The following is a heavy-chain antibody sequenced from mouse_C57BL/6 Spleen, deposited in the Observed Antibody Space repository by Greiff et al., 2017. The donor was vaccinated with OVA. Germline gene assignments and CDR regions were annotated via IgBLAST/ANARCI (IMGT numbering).Heavy chain of an antibody. CDR3: ARRTGPYYFDY. Sequence: VQLQQPGAELVMPGASVKLSCKASGYTFTSYWMHWVKQRPGQGLEWIGEIDPSDSYTNYNQKFKGKSTLTVDKSSSTAYMQLSSLTSEDSAVYYCARRTGPYYFDYWGQGTTLTVSS. CDR1: GYTFTSYW. J-gene: IGHJ2*01. D-gene: IGHD4-1*01. V-gene: IGHV1-69*01. CDR2: IDPSDSYT.